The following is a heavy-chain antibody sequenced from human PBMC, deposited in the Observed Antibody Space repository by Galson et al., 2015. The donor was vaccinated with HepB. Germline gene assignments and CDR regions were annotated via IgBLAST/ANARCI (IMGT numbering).Heavy chain of an antibody. V-gene: IGHV3-15*01. CDR3: LTSALRFLEWFFDY. CDR2: IKRRTNGGTT. J-gene: IGHJ4*02. CDR1: GFSLSDAS. Sequence: SLRVAGVGSGFSLSDASMMWARQAPGEGLECGGGIKRRTNGGTTDPAASTEARVTISIADSKNTPYLQMDSLNTEDTAVYYCLTSALRFLEWFFDYWGQGTLVTVS. D-gene: IGHD3-3*01.